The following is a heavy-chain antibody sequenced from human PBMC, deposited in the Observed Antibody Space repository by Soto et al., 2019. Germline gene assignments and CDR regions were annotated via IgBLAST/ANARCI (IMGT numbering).Heavy chain of an antibody. D-gene: IGHD6-13*01. CDR1: GGSFSGYY. CDR3: ASRGRQQLVHRYFDY. CDR2: INHSGST. V-gene: IGHV4-34*01. Sequence: SETLSLTCAVYGGSFSGYYWSWIRQPPGKGLEWIGEINHSGSTNYNPSLKSRVTISVDTSKNQFSLKLSSVTAADTAVYYCASRGRQQLVHRYFDYWGQGTLVTVSS. J-gene: IGHJ4*02.